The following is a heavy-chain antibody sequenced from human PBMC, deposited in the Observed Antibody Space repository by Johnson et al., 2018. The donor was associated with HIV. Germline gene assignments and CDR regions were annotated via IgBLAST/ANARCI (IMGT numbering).Heavy chain of an antibody. J-gene: IGHJ3*01. CDR2: IKQDGSEK. V-gene: IGHV3-7*01. CDR3: ARDINYYDSSGYLIGSDAFDL. D-gene: IGHD3-22*01. CDR1: GFTFSSYW. Sequence: VQLVESGGGVVQPGRSLRLSCAASGFTFSSYWMSWVRQAPGKGLEWVANIKQDGSEKYYVDSVKGRFTISRDNSKNTLYLQMNSLRAEDTAVYYCARDINYYDSSGYLIGSDAFDLWGQGTMVTVSS.